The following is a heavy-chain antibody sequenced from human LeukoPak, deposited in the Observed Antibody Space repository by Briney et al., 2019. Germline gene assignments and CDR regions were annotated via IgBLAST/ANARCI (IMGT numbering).Heavy chain of an antibody. CDR2: IHPGDSET. V-gene: IGHV5-51*01. J-gene: IGHJ4*02. CDR1: GHLFSNYW. CDR3: AGAYIAYDAFDY. D-gene: IGHD5-12*01. Sequence: GESLQISCKGSGHLFSNYWFGWVRQMPGKGLEGMGIIHPGDSETRYSPSFKGQVTMSADKSISTAYLQWSSLNVSDTAIYYCAGAYIAYDAFDYWGQGTLVIVSS.